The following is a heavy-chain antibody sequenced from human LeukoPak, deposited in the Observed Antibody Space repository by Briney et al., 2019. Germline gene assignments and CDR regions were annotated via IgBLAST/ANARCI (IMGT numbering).Heavy chain of an antibody. D-gene: IGHD6-19*01. CDR1: GGSFSGYY. J-gene: IGHJ4*02. CDR3: ARHAVAGTVAARFFDY. V-gene: IGHV4-34*01. CDR2: INHSGST. Sequence: SETLSLTCAVYGGSFSGYYWSWIRQPPGKGLEWIGEINHSGSTNYNPSLKSRVTISVDTSKNQFSLKLSSVTAADTAVYYCARHAVAGTVAARFFDYWGQGTLVTVSS.